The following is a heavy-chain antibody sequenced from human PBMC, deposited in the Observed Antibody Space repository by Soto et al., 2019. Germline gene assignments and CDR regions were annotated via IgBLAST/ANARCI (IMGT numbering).Heavy chain of an antibody. CDR1: GFTFSSYG. CDR3: AKDNCISTSCYRLYNWFDP. CDR2: ISYGGSNK. J-gene: IGHJ5*02. V-gene: IGHV3-30*18. Sequence: QVQLVESGGGVVQPGRSLRLSCAASGFTFSSYGMHWVRQAPGKGLEWVAVISYGGSNKYYADSVKGRFTISRDNSKNTLYLQMNNRSAEDTAVYYCAKDNCISTSCYRLYNWFDPWGQGTLVTVSS. D-gene: IGHD2-2*01.